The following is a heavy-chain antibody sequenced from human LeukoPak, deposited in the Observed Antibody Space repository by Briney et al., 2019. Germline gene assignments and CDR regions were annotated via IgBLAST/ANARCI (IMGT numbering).Heavy chain of an antibody. V-gene: IGHV3-23*01. CDR1: GFTISSYA. Sequence: GGSLRLSCAASGFTISSYAMSWVRQAPGEGLERVSAISGSGGSTSYADSVKGRFTISRDNSKNKLYLQMHSLRTEATAVYYCAKDGYARISTRGDAFEIWGQGTMVTVSS. D-gene: IGHD2/OR15-2a*01. CDR2: ISGSGGST. CDR3: AKDGYARISTRGDAFEI. J-gene: IGHJ3*02.